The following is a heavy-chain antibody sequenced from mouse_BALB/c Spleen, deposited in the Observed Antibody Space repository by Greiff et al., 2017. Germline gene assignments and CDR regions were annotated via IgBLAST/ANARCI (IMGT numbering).Heavy chain of an antibody. CDR1: GYSITSDYA. CDR3: ARWDGYFAMDY. Sequence: VQLKQSGPGLVKPSQSLSLTCTVTGYSITSDYAWNWIRQFPGNKLEWMGYISYSGSTSYNPSLKSRISITRDTSKNQFFLQLNSVTTEDTATYYCARWDGYFAMDYWGQGTSVTVSS. D-gene: IGHD2-3*01. J-gene: IGHJ4*01. CDR2: ISYSGST. V-gene: IGHV3-2*02.